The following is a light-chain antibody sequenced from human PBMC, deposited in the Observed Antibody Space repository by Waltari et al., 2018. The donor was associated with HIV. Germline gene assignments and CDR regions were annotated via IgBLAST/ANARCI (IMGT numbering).Light chain of an antibody. V-gene: IGLV2-18*02. CDR3: SSYKNNNTLV. CDR2: EVK. CDR1: SSDIGAYNR. J-gene: IGLJ1*01. Sequence: QSALTQPPSVSASPGQSVTISCTGTSSDIGAYNRVSWYLQPPGTAPKVIIYEVKNRPSGVPDRVSGSKSGITASLTISGLQSEDEADYFCSSYKNNNTLVFGTGTKVTVL.